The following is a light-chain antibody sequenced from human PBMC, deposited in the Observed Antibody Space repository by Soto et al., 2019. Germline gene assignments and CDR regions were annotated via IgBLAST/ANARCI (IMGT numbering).Light chain of an antibody. Sequence: DIQMTQSPSSLSASVGDRVTITCRASQSISCYLNWYQQKPGKAPNLLIYAASSLQSGVPSRFSGSGSGTDFTLTISSLQHEDFATYYCQQRYSSSWTFGQGTTGAIK. CDR1: QSISCY. J-gene: IGKJ1*01. CDR3: QQRYSSSWT. V-gene: IGKV1-39*01. CDR2: AAS.